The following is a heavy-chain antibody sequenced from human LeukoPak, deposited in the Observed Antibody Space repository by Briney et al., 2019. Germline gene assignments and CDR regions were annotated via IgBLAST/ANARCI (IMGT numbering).Heavy chain of an antibody. Sequence: SETLSLTCAVYGGSFSGYYWSWIRQPPGKGLEWIGEINHSGSTNYNPPLKSRVTISVDTSKNQFSLKLSSVTAADTAVYYCARFSRRDNHSKNRNTLNYWGQGTLVTVSS. V-gene: IGHV4-34*01. D-gene: IGHD3-16*02. CDR2: INHSGST. J-gene: IGHJ4*02. CDR1: GGSFSGYY. CDR3: ARFSRRDNHSKNRNTLNY.